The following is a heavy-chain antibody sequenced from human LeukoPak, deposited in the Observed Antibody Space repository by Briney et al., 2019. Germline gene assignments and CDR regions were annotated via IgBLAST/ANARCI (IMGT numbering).Heavy chain of an antibody. V-gene: IGHV1-2*02. CDR3: AREDLWQWLVPLDY. Sequence: ASVTVSCTASGYTFTGYYMHWVRQAPGQGLEWMGWINPNSGGTNYAQKFQGRVTMTRDTYISTAYMELSRLRSDDTAVYYCAREDLWQWLVPLDYWGQGTLVTVAS. CDR1: GYTFTGYY. D-gene: IGHD6-19*01. CDR2: INPNSGGT. J-gene: IGHJ4*02.